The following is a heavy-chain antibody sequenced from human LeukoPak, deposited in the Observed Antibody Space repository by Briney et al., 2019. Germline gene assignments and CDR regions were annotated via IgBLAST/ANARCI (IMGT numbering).Heavy chain of an antibody. J-gene: IGHJ5*02. CDR2: IYYSGST. D-gene: IGHD1-1*01. V-gene: IGHV4-59*04. Sequence: SETLSLTCTVSGGSISSYYWSWIRQPPGKGLEWIGNIYYSGSTYYNPSLKSRVTISVDTSKNQFSLKLSSVTAADTAVYYCARPVPSRLGWFDPWGQGTLVTVSS. CDR1: GGSISSYY. CDR3: ARPVPSRLGWFDP.